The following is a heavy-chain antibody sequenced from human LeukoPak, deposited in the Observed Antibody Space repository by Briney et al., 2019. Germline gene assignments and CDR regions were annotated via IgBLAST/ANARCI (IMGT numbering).Heavy chain of an antibody. Sequence: PGGSLRLSCAASGFTVSSSFMSWVRQAPGKGLEWVSNLYSDGDPFYGTTHYADSVKGRFTISRDSSQNTLFLDVKSLGAEDTAIYYCAREMGGGLHYFQSWGQGTLVTVSS. J-gene: IGHJ4*02. CDR1: GFTVSSSF. D-gene: IGHD3-16*01. CDR3: AREMGGGLHYFQS. V-gene: IGHV3-23*01. CDR2: LYSDGDPFYGTT.